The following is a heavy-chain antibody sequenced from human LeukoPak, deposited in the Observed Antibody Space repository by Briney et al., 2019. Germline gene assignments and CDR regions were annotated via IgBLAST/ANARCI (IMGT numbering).Heavy chain of an antibody. Sequence: PGGSLRLSCAASGFTFSNYEMNWVRQAPGKGLEGVSYISLSGTTIYYADSVKGRFTISRDNAKNSLYLQMNSLRAEDTAVYYCARVGVGTVTTWDYWGQGTLVTVSS. V-gene: IGHV3-48*03. J-gene: IGHJ4*02. CDR2: ISLSGTTI. CDR1: GFTFSNYE. D-gene: IGHD4-17*01. CDR3: ARVGVGTVTTWDY.